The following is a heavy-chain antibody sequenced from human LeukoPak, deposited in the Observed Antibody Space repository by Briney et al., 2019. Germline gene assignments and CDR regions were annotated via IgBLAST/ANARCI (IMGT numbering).Heavy chain of an antibody. V-gene: IGHV3-21*04. CDR2: ISSSSGYI. J-gene: IGHJ3*02. CDR1: GFTFNSYS. Sequence: KPGGSLRLSCAASGFTFNSYSMNWVRQTPGKGLEWVSSISSSSGYINYADSVKGRFTVSRDNAKNSLYLQINSLRAEDTAVYYCANPLEEYQLFDAFDIWGQGTMVTVSS. CDR3: ANPLEEYQLFDAFDI. D-gene: IGHD2-2*01.